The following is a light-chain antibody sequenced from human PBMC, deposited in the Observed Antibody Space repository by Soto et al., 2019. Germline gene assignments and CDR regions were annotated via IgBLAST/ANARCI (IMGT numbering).Light chain of an antibody. CDR2: AAS. CDR1: QSVSSSD. V-gene: IGKV3-20*01. CDR3: QQYGSSPIT. J-gene: IGKJ5*01. Sequence: EIVLTQSPGTLSLSPGERATLSCRASQSVSSSDLAWYQQKPGQAPRRRIYAASSRATAIPDRFSGSGSGTDFPLTISRLEPEVFAVYYCQQYGSSPITFGQGPRLEIK.